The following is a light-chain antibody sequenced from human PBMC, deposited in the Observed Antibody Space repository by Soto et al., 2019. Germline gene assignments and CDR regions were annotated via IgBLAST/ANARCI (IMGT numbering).Light chain of an antibody. Sequence: QSALTQPASVSGSPGQSITISCTGTSSDVGGYNYVSWYQHHPGKAPKLMIFDVSKRPSGVSNRFSGSKSGNTASLTISVLQPEDEADDYCSSYTTSNTRQIVFGTGTKLTVL. CDR3: SSYTTSNTRQIV. V-gene: IGLV2-14*03. J-gene: IGLJ1*01. CDR2: DVS. CDR1: SSDVGGYNY.